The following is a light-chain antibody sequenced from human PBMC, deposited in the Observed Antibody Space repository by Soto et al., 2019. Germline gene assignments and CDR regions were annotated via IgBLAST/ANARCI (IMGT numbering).Light chain of an antibody. Sequence: EIVKTQSPATLSVSPGERATLSCRASQSVSSNLAWYQQKPGQAPRLLIYAASTRATGIPARFSGSGSGTEFTLTISSLQSEDFAVYYCQQYNNWPYTFGQGTKLEIK. V-gene: IGKV3-15*01. J-gene: IGKJ2*01. CDR3: QQYNNWPYT. CDR1: QSVSSN. CDR2: AAS.